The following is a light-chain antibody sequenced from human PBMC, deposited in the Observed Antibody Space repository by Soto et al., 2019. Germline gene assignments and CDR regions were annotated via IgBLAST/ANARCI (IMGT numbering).Light chain of an antibody. CDR2: GAS. Sequence: ALTQSPGTLSSSPGEGATLSCRASQAVSSNYLAWYQQKPGQAPRLLISGASGRATGVPDRFSGSGSGTDFTLTIDRLESEDFAVYFCQQYGDLPWTFGQGTKVEI. CDR1: QAVSSNY. J-gene: IGKJ1*01. V-gene: IGKV3-20*01. CDR3: QQYGDLPWT.